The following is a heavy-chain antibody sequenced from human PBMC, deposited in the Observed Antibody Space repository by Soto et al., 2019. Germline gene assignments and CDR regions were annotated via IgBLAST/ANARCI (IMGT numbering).Heavy chain of an antibody. J-gene: IGHJ6*02. CDR1: GFTFSSYG. CDR3: AKYVVVGATTGLGDYYYYYGMDV. V-gene: IGHV3-30*18. Sequence: QVQLVESGGGVVQPGRSLRLSCAASGFTFSSYGMHWVRQSPGKGLEWVAVISYDGSNKYYADSVKGRFTLSRDNSKNALYLQMNRLRAEDTAVYYCAKYVVVGATTGLGDYYYYYGMDVWGQGTTVTVSS. CDR2: ISYDGSNK. D-gene: IGHD1-26*01.